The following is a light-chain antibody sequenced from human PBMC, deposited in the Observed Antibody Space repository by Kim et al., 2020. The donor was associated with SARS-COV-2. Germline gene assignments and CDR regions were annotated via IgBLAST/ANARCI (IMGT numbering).Light chain of an antibody. CDR1: SSNIGNNY. CDR3: GTWDSSLRLV. CDR2: DNN. J-gene: IGLJ2*01. Sequence: PGQKVTITCSGSSSNIGNNYVSWYQQLPGTAPKLLIYDNNKRPSGIPDRFSGSKSGTSATLGITGLQTGDEADYYCGTWDSSLRLVFGGGTQLTVL. V-gene: IGLV1-51*01.